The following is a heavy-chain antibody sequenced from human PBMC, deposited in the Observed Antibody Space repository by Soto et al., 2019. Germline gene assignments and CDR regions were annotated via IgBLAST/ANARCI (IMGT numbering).Heavy chain of an antibody. CDR1: GFTFSSYA. CDR3: ARSVNIAVAGTGIDY. V-gene: IGHV3-30-3*01. Sequence: QVQLVESGGGVVQPGRSPRLSCAASGFTFSSYAMHWVRQAPGKGLEWVAVMSYDGSKIYYADSVKGRFTISRDNSKNTMYLQMISLKVEDTAVYYCARSVNIAVAGTGIDYWGQGTLVTVSS. CDR2: MSYDGSKI. D-gene: IGHD6-19*01. J-gene: IGHJ4*02.